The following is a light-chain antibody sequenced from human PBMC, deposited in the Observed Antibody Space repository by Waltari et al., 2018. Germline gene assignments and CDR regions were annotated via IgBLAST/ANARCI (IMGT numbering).Light chain of an antibody. Sequence: DLQMTQSPSSLCASVGGGVTITCRASQSISSYLTWYQQKPGTAPKLLVYAASSLQSVVPSRFSVSGSVTDFTLTISSLQPEDFATSYCQQSYSTPVTFGQGTKLEIK. V-gene: IGKV1-39*01. CDR3: QQSYSTPVT. J-gene: IGKJ2*01. CDR2: AAS. CDR1: QSISSY.